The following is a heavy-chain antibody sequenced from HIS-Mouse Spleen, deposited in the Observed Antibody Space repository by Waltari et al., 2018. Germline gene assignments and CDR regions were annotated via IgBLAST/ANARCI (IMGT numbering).Heavy chain of an antibody. Sequence: QVQLVESGGGVVQPGRSLRLSCAASVFTSSSHGMHWVRQAPGKGLEWVAVISYDGSNKYYADSVKGRFTISRDNSKNTLYLQMNSLRAEDTAVYYCAKAHSSSWPLDYWGQGTLVTVSS. CDR1: VFTSSSHG. J-gene: IGHJ4*02. CDR3: AKAHSSSWPLDY. CDR2: ISYDGSNK. D-gene: IGHD6-13*01. V-gene: IGHV3-30*18.